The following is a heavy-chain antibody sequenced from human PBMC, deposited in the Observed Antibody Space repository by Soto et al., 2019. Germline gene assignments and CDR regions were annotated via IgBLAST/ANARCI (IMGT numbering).Heavy chain of an antibody. D-gene: IGHD1-7*01. CDR3: ARVQRGGTTYYYYYMDV. Sequence: GGSLRLSCAASGFTFSSYAMHWVRQAPGKGLEYVSAISSNGGSTYYANSVKGRFTISRDNSKNTLYLQMGSLRAEDMAVYYCARVQRGGTTYYYYYMDVWGKGTTVTVSS. CDR2: ISSNGGST. J-gene: IGHJ6*03. CDR1: GFTFSSYA. V-gene: IGHV3-64*01.